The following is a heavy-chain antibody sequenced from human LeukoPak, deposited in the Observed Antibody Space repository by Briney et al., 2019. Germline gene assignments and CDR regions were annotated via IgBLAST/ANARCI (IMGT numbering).Heavy chain of an antibody. D-gene: IGHD3-10*01. V-gene: IGHV3-23*01. Sequence: GGSLRLSCAASGFTFDDYGMSWVRQAPGKGLEWVSAISGSGGSTYYADSVKGRFTISRDNSKNTLYLQMNSLRAEDTAVYYRAKGFVYPHDAFDIWGQGTMVTVSS. J-gene: IGHJ3*02. CDR3: AKGFVYPHDAFDI. CDR2: ISGSGGST. CDR1: GFTFDDYG.